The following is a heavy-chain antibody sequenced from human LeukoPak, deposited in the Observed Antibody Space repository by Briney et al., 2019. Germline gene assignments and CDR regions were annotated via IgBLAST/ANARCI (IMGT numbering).Heavy chain of an antibody. CDR1: GFTFSSYA. V-gene: IGHV3-30*04. CDR3: ASSASGSDWFDP. Sequence: PGRPLRLSCAASGFTFSSYAMRWVRQAPGKGLEWVAVISYDGSNKYYADSVKGRFTISRDNSKNTLYLQMNSLRAEDTAVYYCASSASGSDWFDPWGQGTLVTVSS. D-gene: IGHD3-10*01. J-gene: IGHJ5*02. CDR2: ISYDGSNK.